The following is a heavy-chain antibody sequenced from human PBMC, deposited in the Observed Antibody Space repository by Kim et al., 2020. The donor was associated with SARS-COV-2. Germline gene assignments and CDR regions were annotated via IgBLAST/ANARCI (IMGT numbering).Heavy chain of an antibody. V-gene: IGHV3-53*01. CDR2: IYSGGST. CDR3: ATTRRYCSSTSCSRIGLWAFDI. CDR1: GFTVSSNY. J-gene: IGHJ3*02. Sequence: GGSLRLSCAASGFTVSSNYMSWVRQAPGKGLEWVSVIYSGGSTYYADSVKGRFTISRHNSKNTLYLQMNSLRAEDTAVYYCATTRRYCSSTSCSRIGLWAFDIWGQGTMVTVSS. D-gene: IGHD2-2*01.